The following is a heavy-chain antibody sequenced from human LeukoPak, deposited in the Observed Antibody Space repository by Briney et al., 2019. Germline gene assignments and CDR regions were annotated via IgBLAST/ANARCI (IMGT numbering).Heavy chain of an antibody. CDR1: GFSFSSHA. CDR2: ILSGGAT. Sequence: GGSLRLSCAASGFSFSSHALTWVRQAPGKGLEWVSGILSGGATYYADSVKGRFTISRDNAKNPLYLQMNSLRAEDTAVYYCARLVATTHDAFDIWGQGTMVTVSS. J-gene: IGHJ3*02. D-gene: IGHD5-12*01. V-gene: IGHV3-69-1*01. CDR3: ARLVATTHDAFDI.